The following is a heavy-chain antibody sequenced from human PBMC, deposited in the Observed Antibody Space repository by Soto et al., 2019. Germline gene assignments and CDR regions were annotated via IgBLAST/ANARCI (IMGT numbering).Heavy chain of an antibody. V-gene: IGHV4-34*01. Sequence: SETLSLTCAVYGGSFSGYYWSWIRQPPGKGLEWIGEINHSGSTNYNPSLKSRVTISVDTSKNQFSLKLSSVTAADTAVYYCARVRRAYYDYVWGSYRLDYWGQGTLVTVSS. J-gene: IGHJ4*02. CDR1: GGSFSGYY. CDR2: INHSGST. CDR3: ARVRRAYYDYVWGSYRLDY. D-gene: IGHD3-16*02.